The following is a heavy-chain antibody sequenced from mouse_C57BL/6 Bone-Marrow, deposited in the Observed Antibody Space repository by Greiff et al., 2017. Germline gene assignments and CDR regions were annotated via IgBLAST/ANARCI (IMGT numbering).Heavy chain of an antibody. CDR1: GYAFSSYW. CDR3: ARPTVVAQGYFDV. CDR2: IYPGDGDT. V-gene: IGHV1-80*01. J-gene: IGHJ1*03. D-gene: IGHD1-1*01. Sequence: QVQLQQSGAELVKPGASVKISCKASGYAFSSYWMNWVKQRPGKGLEWIGQIYPGDGDTNYNGKFKGKATLTADKSSSTAYMQLSSLTSEDSAVYFCARPTVVAQGYFDVWGTGTTVTVSS.